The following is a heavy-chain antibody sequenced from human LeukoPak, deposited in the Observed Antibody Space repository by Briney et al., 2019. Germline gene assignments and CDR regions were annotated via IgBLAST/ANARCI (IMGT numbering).Heavy chain of an antibody. V-gene: IGHV1-18*01. CDR1: GYTFTSNG. CDR2: ISAYNGNT. Sequence: ASVKVSCKASGYTFTSNGISWGRQAQGQGLEWRGWISAYNGNTNYAQKPQGRVTMTTDTSTSTAYMELRSLRSAATAVYYCARDYTDIVVVPAATPNAAFDIWGQGTLVTVSS. J-gene: IGHJ3*02. D-gene: IGHD2-2*02. CDR3: ARDYTDIVVVPAATPNAAFDI.